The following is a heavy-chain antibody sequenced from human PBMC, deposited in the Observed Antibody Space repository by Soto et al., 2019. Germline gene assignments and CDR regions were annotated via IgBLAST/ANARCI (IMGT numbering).Heavy chain of an antibody. CDR1: GFTFSSYA. V-gene: IGHV3-23*01. D-gene: IGHD3-10*01. CDR2: VARSGSNT. J-gene: IGHJ2*01. Sequence: EVQLLESGGDLVQPGGSLRLSCAASGFTFSSYAMSWVRQDPRKGLGWVSTVARSGSNTYYTDSVKGRFTISRDNSKNTLFLQMNSLTAEDTAVYYCAKIGDPTYGNWYFGLWGRGTLITVSS. CDR3: AKIGDPTYGNWYFGL.